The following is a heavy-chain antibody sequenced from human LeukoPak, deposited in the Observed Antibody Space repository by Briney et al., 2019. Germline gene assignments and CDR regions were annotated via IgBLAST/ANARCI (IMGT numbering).Heavy chain of an antibody. V-gene: IGHV1-18*04. J-gene: IGHJ4*02. Sequence: GASVKVSCKASGYTFTGYYMHWVRQAPGQGLEWMGWISAYNGNTNYAQKLQGRVTMTTDTSTSTAYMELRSLRSDDTAVYYCARWYTYYFDYWGQGTLVTVSS. CDR2: ISAYNGNT. D-gene: IGHD1-14*01. CDR1: GYTFTGYY. CDR3: ARWYTYYFDY.